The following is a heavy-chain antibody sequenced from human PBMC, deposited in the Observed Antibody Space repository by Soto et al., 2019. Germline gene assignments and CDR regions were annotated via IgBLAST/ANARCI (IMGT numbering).Heavy chain of an antibody. J-gene: IGHJ1*01. CDR3: TSQAKSCFSFWGF. Sequence: GESLKISCQASGYSFTAYWITWVRQMPGKGLEWMATIDPSDSYVDYSPSFRGHVTFSVDRSITTVYLQWNSLKASDSAIYFCTSQAKSCFSFWGFWGQAALVTVSS. V-gene: IGHV5-10-1*01. CDR2: IDPSDSYV. CDR1: GYSFTAYW. D-gene: IGHD2-21*02.